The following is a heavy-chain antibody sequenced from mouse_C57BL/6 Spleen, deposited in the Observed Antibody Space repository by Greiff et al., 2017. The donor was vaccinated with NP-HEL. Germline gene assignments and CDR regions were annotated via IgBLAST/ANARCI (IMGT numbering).Heavy chain of an antibody. CDR3: ARGGYDYDLFAY. D-gene: IGHD2-4*01. Sequence: VNVVESGPELVKPGASVKISCKASGYAFSSSWMNWVKQRPGKGLEWIGRIYPGDGDTNYNGKFKGKATLTADKSSSTAYMQLSSLTSEDSAVYFCARGGYDYDLFAYWGQGTLVTVSA. V-gene: IGHV1-82*01. J-gene: IGHJ3*01. CDR1: GYAFSSSW. CDR2: IYPGDGDT.